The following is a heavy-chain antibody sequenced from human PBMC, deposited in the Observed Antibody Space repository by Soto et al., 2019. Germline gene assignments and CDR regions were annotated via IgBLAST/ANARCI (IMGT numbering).Heavy chain of an antibody. CDR1: GVSVRSGDYY. Sequence: PSETLSLTCTVSGVSVRSGDYYWSWIRQSPGKGLEWIGYIYYSGSTNYNPSLKSRVTISVDTSKNEFSLKLNSVTAADTAVYFCASEGLGYYGGDCYPWGQGTLVTVSS. D-gene: IGHD2-21*02. CDR2: IYYSGST. J-gene: IGHJ5*02. CDR3: ASEGLGYYGGDCYP. V-gene: IGHV4-61*08.